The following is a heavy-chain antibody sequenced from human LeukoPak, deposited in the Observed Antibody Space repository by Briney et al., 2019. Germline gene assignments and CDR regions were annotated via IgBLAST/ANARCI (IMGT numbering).Heavy chain of an antibody. J-gene: IGHJ4*02. D-gene: IGHD4-17*01. V-gene: IGHV3-7*01. Sequence: GGSLRLSCAASGFTFSSYWMCWVRQAPGKGPEWVANIKQDGSEKYYVDSVKGRFTISRDNAKNSLHLQLNSLRAEDTAVYYCASGARGTREGGDLYSFDYWGQGTLVTVSS. CDR3: ASGARGTREGGDLYSFDY. CDR2: IKQDGSEK. CDR1: GFTFSSYW.